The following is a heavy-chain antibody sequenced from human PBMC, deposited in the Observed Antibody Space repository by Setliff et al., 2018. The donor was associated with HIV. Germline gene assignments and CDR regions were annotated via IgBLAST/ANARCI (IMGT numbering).Heavy chain of an antibody. D-gene: IGHD3-16*01. J-gene: IGHJ4*02. CDR2: IYYSGST. CDR1: GGSISTYY. V-gene: IGHV4-59*12. Sequence: SETLSLTCTVSGGSISTYYWSWIRQSPGKGLEWIGYIYYSGSTKYNPSLKSRLTISVDTSKNQFSLKLNSVTAADTAVYYCARGGRKDLTDNWGQGTLVTVSS. CDR3: ARGGRKDLTDN.